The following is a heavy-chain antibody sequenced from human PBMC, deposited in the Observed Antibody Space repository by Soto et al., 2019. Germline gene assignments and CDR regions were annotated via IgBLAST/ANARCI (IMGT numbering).Heavy chain of an antibody. D-gene: IGHD1-26*01. CDR3: ARARWELRYFDY. CDR2: IYYSGST. J-gene: IGHJ4*02. V-gene: IGHV4-31*03. CDR1: GGSISSGGYY. Sequence: QVQLQESGPGLVKPSQTLFLTCTVSGGSISSGGYYWSWIRQHPGKGLEWIGYIYYSGSTYYNPSLKSRVTISVDTSKNQFSLKLSSVTAADPAVYYCARARWELRYFDYWGQGTLVTVSS.